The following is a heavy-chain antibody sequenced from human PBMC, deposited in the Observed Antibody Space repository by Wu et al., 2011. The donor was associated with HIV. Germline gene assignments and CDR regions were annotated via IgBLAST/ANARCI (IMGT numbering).Heavy chain of an antibody. Sequence: QVHLVQSGTEVKKPGFSVKVSCKVSGDTFNNHAMTWVRQAPGQGLEWMGGIITMFGTTNYPQRFQGRVTVSADESKSTVYMELTSLRSEDTAVYYCARDPRQATILDWYFDLWGRGTLVTVSS. V-gene: IGHV1-69*12. D-gene: IGHD5-24*01. CDR1: GDTFNNHA. CDR3: ARDPRQATILDWYFDL. CDR2: IITMFGTT. J-gene: IGHJ2*01.